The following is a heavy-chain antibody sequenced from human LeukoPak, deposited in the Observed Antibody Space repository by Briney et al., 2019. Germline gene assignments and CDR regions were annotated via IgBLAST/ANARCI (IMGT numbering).Heavy chain of an antibody. CDR1: GGSFSGYY. CDR3: ARASTTGTLRSYYYYGMDV. V-gene: IGHV4-34*01. Sequence: SETPSLTCAVYGGSFSGYYWSWIRQPPGKGLEWIGEINHSGSTNYNPSLKSRVTISVDTSKNQFSLKLSSVTAADTAVYYCARASTTGTLRSYYYYGMDVWGQGTTVTVSS. D-gene: IGHD1-1*01. J-gene: IGHJ6*02. CDR2: INHSGST.